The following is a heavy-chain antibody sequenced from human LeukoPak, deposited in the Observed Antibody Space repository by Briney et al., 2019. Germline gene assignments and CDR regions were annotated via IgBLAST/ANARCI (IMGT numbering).Heavy chain of an antibody. Sequence: GGSLRLSCAASGFTFSSYAMHWVRQAPGKGLEWVAVISYDGSNKYYAESVQGRFTVSRDNSKKTVGLQMNSLRAEDTAMYYCTKGGDSPGNPSPWGQGTLVIVSS. D-gene: IGHD2-21*01. CDR1: GFTFSSYA. V-gene: IGHV3-30-3*01. CDR3: TKGGDSPGNPSP. CDR2: ISYDGSNK. J-gene: IGHJ5*02.